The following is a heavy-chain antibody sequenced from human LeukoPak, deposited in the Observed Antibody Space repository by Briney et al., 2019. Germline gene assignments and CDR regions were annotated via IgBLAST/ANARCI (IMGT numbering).Heavy chain of an antibody. CDR1: GFAFSSLA. Sequence: GTSLRLSCAVSGFAFSSLAMHWVRQAPGKGLEWVAFISYDGNNQYYADSVKGRFTISRDNSKNTLYLQMNSLRAEDTAVYYCAKDRTSSGWYTVVDYWGQGTLVTVSS. D-gene: IGHD6-19*01. V-gene: IGHV3-30-3*01. J-gene: IGHJ4*02. CDR3: AKDRTSSGWYTVVDY. CDR2: ISYDGNNQ.